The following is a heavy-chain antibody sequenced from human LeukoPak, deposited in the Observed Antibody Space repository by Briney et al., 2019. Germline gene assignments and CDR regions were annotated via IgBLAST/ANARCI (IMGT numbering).Heavy chain of an antibody. CDR1: GGSISSYY. J-gene: IGHJ4*02. V-gene: IGHV4-4*07. D-gene: IGHD3-10*01. CDR3: ARALKSGVGEVHIPDY. CDR2: IYTSGST. Sequence: SETLSLTCTVSGGSISSYYWSWIRQPAGKGLEWIGRIYTSGSTNYNPSLKSRVTMSVDTSKNQFSLNLSSVTAADTAVYYCARALKSGVGEVHIPDYWGQGTLVTVSS.